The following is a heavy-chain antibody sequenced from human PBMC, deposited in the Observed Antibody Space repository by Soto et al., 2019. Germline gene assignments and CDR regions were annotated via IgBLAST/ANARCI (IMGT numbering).Heavy chain of an antibody. CDR3: ARDRSYYGMDV. J-gene: IGHJ6*02. CDR1: GYTFTSYA. CDR2: INAGNGNT. Sequence: ASVKVSCKASGYTFTSYAMHWVRQAPGQRLEWMGWINAGNGNTKYSQKFQGRVTITRDTSASTAYMEPSSLRSEDTAVYYCARDRSYYGMDVWGQGTTVTVSS. V-gene: IGHV1-3*01.